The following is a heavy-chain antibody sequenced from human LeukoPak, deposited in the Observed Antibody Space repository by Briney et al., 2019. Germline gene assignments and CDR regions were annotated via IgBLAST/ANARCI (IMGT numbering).Heavy chain of an antibody. CDR2: IYYSGST. V-gene: IGHV4-59*07. Sequence: TTSDTLSLICTVSGGSISSYYWSWIRQPPGRGLEGIGYIYYSGSTNYNPSLKSRVTISVDTSKNQFSLKLSSVTAADTAVYYCARGNDFWSGFPPYYYGMDVWGQGTTVTVSS. D-gene: IGHD3-3*01. J-gene: IGHJ6*02. CDR1: GGSISSYY. CDR3: ARGNDFWSGFPPYYYGMDV.